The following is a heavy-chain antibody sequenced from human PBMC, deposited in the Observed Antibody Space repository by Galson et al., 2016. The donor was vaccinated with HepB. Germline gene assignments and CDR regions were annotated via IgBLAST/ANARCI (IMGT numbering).Heavy chain of an antibody. J-gene: IGHJ4*02. V-gene: IGHV4-30-2*01. D-gene: IGHD3-10*01. CDR1: GGSISSGGYS. Sequence: TLSLTCGVSGGSISSGGYSWSWIRQPSGKGLEWIGFIYHRGTTYYTPSLESRVTISADRSKNHFSLKLTSVTAADTAVYYCARVVRSYYGSGSYLYYFDYWGQGTLVTVSS. CDR2: IYHRGTT. CDR3: ARVVRSYYGSGSYLYYFDY.